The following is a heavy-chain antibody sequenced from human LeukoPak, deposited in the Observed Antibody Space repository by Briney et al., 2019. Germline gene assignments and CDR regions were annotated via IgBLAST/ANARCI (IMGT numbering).Heavy chain of an antibody. CDR3: AKGRITMIVPGDAFDI. Sequence: GGSLRLSCAASGFTFSSYAMSWVRQAPGKGLEWVSAISGSGGSTYYADSVKGRFTISRDNSKNTLYLQMNSLRAEDTAVYYCAKGRITMIVPGDAFDIWGQGTMVTVSS. J-gene: IGHJ3*02. CDR1: GFTFSSYA. D-gene: IGHD3-22*01. V-gene: IGHV3-23*01. CDR2: ISGSGGST.